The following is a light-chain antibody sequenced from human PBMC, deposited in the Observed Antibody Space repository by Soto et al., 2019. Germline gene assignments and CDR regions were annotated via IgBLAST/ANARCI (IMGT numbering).Light chain of an antibody. Sequence: DIVMTQSPATLSVSPGERATLSCRASQSVSSNLAWYQQKPGQAPRLLIYDASTRATGIPARFSGSVSETEFTLTISSLQSEDFAVYYCQQYNNWPLNFGQGTRLEIK. V-gene: IGKV3-15*01. J-gene: IGKJ5*01. CDR3: QQYNNWPLN. CDR1: QSVSSN. CDR2: DAS.